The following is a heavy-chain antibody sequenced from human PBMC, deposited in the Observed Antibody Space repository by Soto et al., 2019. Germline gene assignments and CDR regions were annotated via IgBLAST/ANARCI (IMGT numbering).Heavy chain of an antibody. J-gene: IGHJ2*01. CDR3: ARQTYYYDSSGYYYHWYFDL. CDR2: IYHSGRT. V-gene: IGHV4-30-2*01. CDR1: GGSISSGGYS. Sequence: QLQLQESGSGLVKPSQTLSLTCAVSGGSISSGGYSWSWIRQPPGKGLEWVGYIYHSGRTYYNPSLKSRVTISEDRSKNQFSLKLSSVTAADTAVYYCARQTYYYDSSGYYYHWYFDLWGRGTLVTVSS. D-gene: IGHD3-22*01.